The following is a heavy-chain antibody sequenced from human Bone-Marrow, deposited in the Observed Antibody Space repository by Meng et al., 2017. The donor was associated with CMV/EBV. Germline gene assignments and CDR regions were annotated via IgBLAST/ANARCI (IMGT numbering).Heavy chain of an antibody. V-gene: IGHV3-74*01. D-gene: IGHD1-26*01. CDR1: GFTFSTYW. CDR2: INTDGSRT. Sequence: GGSLRLSCAASGFTFSTYWMHWVRQAPGKGLVWVSGINTDGSRTTSADSVKGRFTISRDNAKSTLYLQMNSLRADDTAVYYCAADSGSWFDYWGQGTLVTVSS. CDR3: AADSGSWFDY. J-gene: IGHJ4*02.